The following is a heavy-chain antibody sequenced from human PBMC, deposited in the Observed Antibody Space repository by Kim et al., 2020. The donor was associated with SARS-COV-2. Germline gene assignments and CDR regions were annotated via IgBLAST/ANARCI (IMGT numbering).Heavy chain of an antibody. D-gene: IGHD3-10*01. CDR2: IYHSGST. CDR1: GGSISSSNW. J-gene: IGHJ6*02. CDR3: ARVYGSGSYRFRMDV. V-gene: IGHV4-4*02. Sequence: SETLSLTCAVSGGSISSSNWWSWVRQPPGKGLEWIGEIYHSGSTNYNPSLKSRVTISVDKSKNQFSLKLSSVTAADTAVYYCARVYGSGSYRFRMDVWGQGTTVTVSS.